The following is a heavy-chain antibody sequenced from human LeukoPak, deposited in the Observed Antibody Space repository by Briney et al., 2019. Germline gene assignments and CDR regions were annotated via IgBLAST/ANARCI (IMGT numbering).Heavy chain of an antibody. CDR1: GGSNSSYY. V-gene: IGHV4-59*01. CDR2: IYYSGST. CDR3: ARAEGATPHFDY. Sequence: SETLSLTCTVSGGSNSSYYWSWIRQPPGKGLEWIGYIYYSGSTNYNPSLKSRVTISVDTSKNQFSLKLSSVTAADTAVYYCARAEGATPHFDYWGQGTLVTVSS. D-gene: IGHD1-26*01. J-gene: IGHJ4*02.